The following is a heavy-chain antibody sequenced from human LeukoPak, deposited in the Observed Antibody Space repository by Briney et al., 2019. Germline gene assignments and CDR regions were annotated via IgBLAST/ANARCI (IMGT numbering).Heavy chain of an antibody. CDR1: GYTFTSYY. J-gene: IGHJ5*02. CDR3: ARVLPQKWELPGNWFDP. D-gene: IGHD1-26*01. CDR2: INPSGGST. Sequence: ASVKVSCKASGYTFTSYYMHWVRQAPGQGLEWMGIINPSGGSTSYAQKFQGRVTMTRDTSTSTVYMELSSLRSDDTAVYYCARVLPQKWELPGNWFDPWGQGTLVTVSS. V-gene: IGHV1-46*01.